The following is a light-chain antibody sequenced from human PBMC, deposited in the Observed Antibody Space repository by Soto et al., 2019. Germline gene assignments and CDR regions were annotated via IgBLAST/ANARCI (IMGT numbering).Light chain of an antibody. V-gene: IGLV1-44*01. CDR2: SNN. J-gene: IGLJ3*02. CDR3: SSWDDSLNGRL. Sequence: QSVLTQPPSVSGTPGQRVSISCSGTSSNIGSTNVNWYQQLPGTAPKLLILSNNQRPSGVPDRFSGSRSGTSASLAIGGLQSEDEADYYCSSWDDSLNGRLFGGGTKLTVL. CDR1: SSNIGSTN.